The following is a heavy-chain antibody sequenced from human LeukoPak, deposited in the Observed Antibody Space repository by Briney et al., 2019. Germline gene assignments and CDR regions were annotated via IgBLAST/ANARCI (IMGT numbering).Heavy chain of an antibody. J-gene: IGHJ4*02. D-gene: IGHD2-15*01. CDR1: GFTFSRYA. V-gene: IGHV3-23*01. Sequence: GGSLRLSCAASGFTFSRYAMSWVRQAPGKGLEWVSAISGSGGSTYYADSVKGRFTISRDNSKNTLYLQMDSLRAEDTAVYYCAKCDGGSCSSFDYWGQGTLVTVSS. CDR3: AKCDGGSCSSFDY. CDR2: ISGSGGST.